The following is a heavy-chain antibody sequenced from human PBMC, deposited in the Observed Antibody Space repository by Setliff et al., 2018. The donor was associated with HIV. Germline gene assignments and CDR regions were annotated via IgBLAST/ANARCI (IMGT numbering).Heavy chain of an antibody. CDR3: ARYDYGDFDY. CDR2: INHSGST. J-gene: IGHJ4*02. Sequence: SETLSLTCAVFGGSFSGYYWSWIRQPPGKGLGWIGEINHSGSTDYNPSLKSRVTISVDTPKNQFSLNLSSVTAADTAVYYCARYDYGDFDYWGQGTPVTAPQ. V-gene: IGHV4-34*01. CDR1: GGSFSGYY. D-gene: IGHD4-17*01.